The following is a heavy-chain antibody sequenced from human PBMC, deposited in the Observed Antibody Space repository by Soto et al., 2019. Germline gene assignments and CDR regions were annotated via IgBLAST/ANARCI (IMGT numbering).Heavy chain of an antibody. J-gene: IGHJ6*02. Sequence: PGESLKISCKGSGYSFTNYLIGWVRQIPGKGLDWMGIIWPGDSDTRYSPSFQGQVTISADKSISTAYLQWSSLKASDTAIYYCARLRVNSGYPLMDVWGQGTTVTVSS. CDR1: GYSFTNYL. CDR3: ARLRVNSGYPLMDV. CDR2: IWPGDSDT. V-gene: IGHV5-51*01. D-gene: IGHD5-12*01.